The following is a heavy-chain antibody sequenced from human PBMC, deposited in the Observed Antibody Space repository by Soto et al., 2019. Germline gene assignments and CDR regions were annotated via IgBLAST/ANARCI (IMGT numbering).Heavy chain of an antibody. D-gene: IGHD3-22*01. CDR1: GFTFSRYS. Sequence: DVQLVESGGGLVKPGGSLRLSCAASGFTFSRYSMTWVRQTPGKGLEWVSSITTSSDVYYADSLKGRFTISRDNAKNSLYLQMNSLRAEDTAVYYCATDYYFDTSARSGDFEIWGQGTMVTVSS. CDR2: ITTSSDV. J-gene: IGHJ3*02. CDR3: ATDYYFDTSARSGDFEI. V-gene: IGHV3-21*01.